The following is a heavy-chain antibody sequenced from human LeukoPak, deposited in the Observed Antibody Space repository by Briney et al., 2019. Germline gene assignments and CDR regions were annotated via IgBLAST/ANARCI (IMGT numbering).Heavy chain of an antibody. CDR3: ARVPRAGGTHYYDSSGYFDY. CDR1: GGSISSSNW. V-gene: IGHV4-4*02. J-gene: IGHJ4*02. CDR2: IYHSGST. Sequence: SETLSLTCAVSGGSISSSNWWSWVRPPPGKGLEWIGQIYHSGSTNYNPSLKSRVTISVDKSKNQFSLKLSSVTAADTAVYYCARVPRAGGTHYYDSSGYFDYWGQGTLVTVSS. D-gene: IGHD3-22*01.